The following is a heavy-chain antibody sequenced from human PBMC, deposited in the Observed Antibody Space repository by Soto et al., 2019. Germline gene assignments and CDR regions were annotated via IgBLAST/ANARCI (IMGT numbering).Heavy chain of an antibody. CDR1: GFTVSSSY. CDR2: IYSGGST. CDR3: AKDGTRIAVAESLGY. D-gene: IGHD6-19*01. J-gene: IGHJ4*02. V-gene: IGHV3-66*01. Sequence: GGSLRLSCAATGFTVSSSYMSWVRQAPGKGLQWVSVIYSGGSTHYADSVEGRFTISRDNSKNTLFLQMNSLRAEDTAVYYCAKDGTRIAVAESLGYWGQGTLVTVSS.